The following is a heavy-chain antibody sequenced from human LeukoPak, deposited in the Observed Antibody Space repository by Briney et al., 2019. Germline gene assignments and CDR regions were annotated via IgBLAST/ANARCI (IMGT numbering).Heavy chain of an antibody. V-gene: IGHV1-69*05. D-gene: IGHD3-16*01. CDR1: GGTFSSYA. CDR2: IIPIFGTA. J-gene: IGHJ5*02. CDR3: AITMGDKANWFDP. Sequence: SVKVSCKASGGTFSSYAISWVRQAPGQGLEWMGGIIPIFGTANYAQKFQGRVTITTDESTSTAYMELSSLRSEDTAVYYCAITMGDKANWFDPWGQGTLVTVSS.